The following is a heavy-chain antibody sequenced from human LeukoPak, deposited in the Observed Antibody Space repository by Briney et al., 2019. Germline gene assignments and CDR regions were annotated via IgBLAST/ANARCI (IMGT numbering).Heavy chain of an antibody. CDR3: ARGLGVNSGYYVDY. Sequence: ASVKVSCKASGYTFTSYDINWVRQATGQGLEWMGWMNPNSANTDYALKFQGRVTMTRNTSISTAYMELSSLTSEDTAVYYCARGLGVNSGYYVDYWGEGTLVTVSS. V-gene: IGHV1-8*01. CDR1: GYTFTSYD. CDR2: MNPNSANT. D-gene: IGHD3-22*01. J-gene: IGHJ4*02.